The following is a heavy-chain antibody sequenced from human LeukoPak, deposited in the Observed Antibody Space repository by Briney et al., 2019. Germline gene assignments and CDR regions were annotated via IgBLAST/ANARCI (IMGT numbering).Heavy chain of an antibody. CDR2: ISYDGSNK. CDR3: QKSPSY. J-gene: IGHJ4*02. V-gene: IGHV3-30*03. CDR1: GFTFSSYG. Sequence: GGSLRLSCAASGFTFSSYGMHWVRQAPGKGLEWVAVISYDGSNKYYADSVKGRFTISRDNSKNTLYLQMNSLRAEDTAVYYCQKSPSYWGQGTLVTVSS.